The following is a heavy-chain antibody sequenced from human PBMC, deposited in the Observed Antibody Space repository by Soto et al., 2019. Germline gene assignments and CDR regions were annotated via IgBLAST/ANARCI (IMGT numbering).Heavy chain of an antibody. CDR2: ISGSGGST. Sequence: EVQLLESGGGLVQPGGSLRLSCAASGFTFSSFAMSWVRQAPGKGLEWVSAISGSGGSTYYADSVKGRFTISRDNSKNPLYVQMNSLRVEDTAVYYCAHGYVRVAPRPEGYWGQGTLVTVSS. J-gene: IGHJ4*02. D-gene: IGHD2-2*01. CDR1: GFTFSSFA. CDR3: AHGYVRVAPRPEGY. V-gene: IGHV3-23*01.